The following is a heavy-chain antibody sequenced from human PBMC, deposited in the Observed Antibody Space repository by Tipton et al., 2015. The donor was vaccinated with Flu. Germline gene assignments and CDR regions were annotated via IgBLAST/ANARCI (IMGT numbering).Heavy chain of an antibody. CDR1: GFTFSNYA. CDR3: AKWTYYSDSTPN. Sequence: GSLRLSCAASGFTFSNYAMAWVRQAPGKGLEWVSSVSNSGGYTYYADSVKGRFTISRDNSKNAVFLQMNSLRAEDTAVYYCAKWTYYSDSTPNWGQGTLVTVS. D-gene: IGHD3-22*01. CDR2: VSNSGGYT. J-gene: IGHJ1*01. V-gene: IGHV3-23*01.